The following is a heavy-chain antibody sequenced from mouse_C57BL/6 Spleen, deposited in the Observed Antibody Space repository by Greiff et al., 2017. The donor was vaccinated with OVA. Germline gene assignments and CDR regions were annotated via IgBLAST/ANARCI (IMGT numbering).Heavy chain of an antibody. D-gene: IGHD1-1*01. CDR1: GYTFTSYW. CDR3: ARRAITTVVDY. CDR2: IHPNSGST. J-gene: IGHJ2*01. V-gene: IGHV1-64*01. Sequence: QVQLQESGAELVKPGASVKLSCKASGYTFTSYWMHWVKQRPGQGLEWIGMIHPNSGSTNYNEKFKSKATLTVDKSSSTAYMQLSSLTSEDSAVYCGARRAITTVVDYWGQGTTLTVSS.